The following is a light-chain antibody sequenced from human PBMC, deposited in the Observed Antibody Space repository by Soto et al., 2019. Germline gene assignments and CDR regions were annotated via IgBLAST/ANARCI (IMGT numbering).Light chain of an antibody. CDR2: GAS. Sequence: EIVMTQSPVTLSVSPGERATLSCRASQSVRSNIAWYQQKPGQVPRLLIYGASTRATGIPARFSGSGSGTELTLTISSLQSEDFAVYYCQHYNNWPPWTFGQGTKVEIK. CDR1: QSVRSN. J-gene: IGKJ1*01. V-gene: IGKV3-15*01. CDR3: QHYNNWPPWT.